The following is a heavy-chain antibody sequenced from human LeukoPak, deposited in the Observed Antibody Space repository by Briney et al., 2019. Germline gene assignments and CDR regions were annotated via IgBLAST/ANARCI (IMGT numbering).Heavy chain of an antibody. CDR1: GGSISSYY. J-gene: IGHJ4*02. D-gene: IGHD1-1*01. V-gene: IGHV4-59*01. CDR2: IYYSGAA. CDR3: ARMGATTPHSANPDY. Sequence: PSETLSLTCTVSGGSISSYYWSWIRQPPGKGLEWIGYIYYSGAANYSPSLRSRLTLSVDTSKNHFYMKLNSVTAADTAVYYCARMGATTPHSANPDYWGQGTLVTVSS.